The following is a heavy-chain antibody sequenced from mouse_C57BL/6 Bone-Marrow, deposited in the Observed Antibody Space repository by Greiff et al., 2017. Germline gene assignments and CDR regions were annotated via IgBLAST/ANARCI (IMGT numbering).Heavy chain of an antibody. CDR2: LWSGGST. CDR1: GFSLTSYS. CDR3: AGRGEYYGSSWFAY. V-gene: IGHV2-2*02. Sequence: VKLVESGPGLVQPSQSLSITCTVSGFSLTSYSVHWVRQSPGKGLEWLGVLWSGGSTDYNAAFISRLSISKDNSKSQVFFKMNSLQANDTAIYYCAGRGEYYGSSWFAYWGQGTLVTVSA. J-gene: IGHJ3*01. D-gene: IGHD1-1*01.